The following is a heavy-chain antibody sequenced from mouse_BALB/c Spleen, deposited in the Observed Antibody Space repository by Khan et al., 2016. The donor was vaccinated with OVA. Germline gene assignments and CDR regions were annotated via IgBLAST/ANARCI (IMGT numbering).Heavy chain of an antibody. CDR1: GFTFSDYY. CDR2: ISDGGSYT. V-gene: IGHV5-4*02. J-gene: IGHJ3*01. Sequence: EVQLLESGGGLVKPGGSLKLSCAASGFTFSDYYMYWVRQTPEKRLEWVATISDGGSYTYYPDSVKGRFTISRDNAKNNLYLQMSSLKSEDTAMYYCARAGYGGFAYWSQGTLVTVSA. D-gene: IGHD1-1*02. CDR3: ARAGYGGFAY.